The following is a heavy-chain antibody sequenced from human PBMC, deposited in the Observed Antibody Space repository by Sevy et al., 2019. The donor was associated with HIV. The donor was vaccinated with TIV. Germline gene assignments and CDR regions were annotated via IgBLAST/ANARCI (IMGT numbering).Heavy chain of an antibody. V-gene: IGHV3-23*01. CDR2: LSASGGNS. CDR1: GFSFSDYA. Sequence: GGSLRLSCAASGFSFSDYAMNWVRQAPGKGLEWVSVLSASGGNSYYAHSVKGRFTISRDNSKNTMFLQMNSLRAEDTAIYYCAKGLREWEVQGAFDYWGQGTLVTVSS. D-gene: IGHD1-26*01. CDR3: AKGLREWEVQGAFDY. J-gene: IGHJ4*02.